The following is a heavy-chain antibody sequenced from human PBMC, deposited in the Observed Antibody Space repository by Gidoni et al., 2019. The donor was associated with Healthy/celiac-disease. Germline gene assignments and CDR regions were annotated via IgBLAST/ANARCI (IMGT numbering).Heavy chain of an antibody. CDR2: ISYDGSNK. Sequence: QVQLVASGGGVVKPGRSLRLSCAASGFPLRSYAMHWVRQAPGKGRGWVAVISYDGSNKYYADSVKGRFTISRDNSKNTLYLQMNSLRAEDTAVYYCARVRIVGAMNTYFDYWGQGTLVTVSS. J-gene: IGHJ4*02. CDR3: ARVRIVGAMNTYFDY. CDR1: GFPLRSYA. D-gene: IGHD1-26*01. V-gene: IGHV3-30-3*01.